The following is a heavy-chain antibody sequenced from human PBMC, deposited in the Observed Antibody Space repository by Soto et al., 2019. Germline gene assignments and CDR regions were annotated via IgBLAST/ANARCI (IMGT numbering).Heavy chain of an antibody. J-gene: IGHJ4*02. CDR1: GGSISYYY. D-gene: IGHD3-3*01. CDR3: GSARCASYETLGY. V-gene: IGHV4-59*01. CDR2: MYYSGGS. Sequence: SETLSLTCTVSGGSISYYYWSWIRQPPGKGLEWIGYMYYSGGSNYNPSLNSRVTISVDTSKNQFSLKLTSVTAADTAVYYCGSARCASYETLGYWGQGSLVTVSS.